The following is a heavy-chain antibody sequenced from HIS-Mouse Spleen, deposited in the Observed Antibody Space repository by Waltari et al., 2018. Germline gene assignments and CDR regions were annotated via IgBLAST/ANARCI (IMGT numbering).Heavy chain of an antibody. D-gene: IGHD6-19*01. J-gene: IGHJ4*02. CDR3: ARIAEGYTSGWYAFDY. V-gene: IGHV2-70*01. CDR1: GFSPSTSGTC. CDR2: IDWDDDK. Sequence: QVTLRESGPALVKPTQTLTLTCTFSGFSPSTSGTCVSWIRSPPGKAPEWLPPIDWDDDKYYSTSLKTRLTISRDTSKNQVVLTMTNMDPLDTATYYCARIAEGYTSGWYAFDYWGQGTLVTVSS.